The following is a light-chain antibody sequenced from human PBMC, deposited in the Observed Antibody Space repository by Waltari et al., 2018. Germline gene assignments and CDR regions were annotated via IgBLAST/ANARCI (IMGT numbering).Light chain of an antibody. CDR2: GAS. CDR3: QQYDGSVLT. CDR1: QTINNNF. Sequence: IVLTQSPDTLSLSPGPRATLSCRASQTINNNFLVCYQQKPGQAPRLIIHGASSRATGFPDRFSGSGSGTDFTLTISSLKPEDSAVYYCQQYDGSVLTFGGGTKVEI. J-gene: IGKJ4*01. V-gene: IGKV3-20*01.